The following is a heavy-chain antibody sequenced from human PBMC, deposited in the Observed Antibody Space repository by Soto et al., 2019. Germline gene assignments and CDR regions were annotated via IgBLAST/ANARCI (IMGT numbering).Heavy chain of an antibody. CDR3: ARWYNWNYWFDP. CDR2: IIPIFGTA. D-gene: IGHD1-7*01. Sequence: SVKVSCKASGGTFSSYAISWVRQAPGQGLEWMGGIIPIFGTANYAQKFQGRVTVTADESTSTAYMELSSLRSEDTAVYYCARWYNWNYWFDPWGQGTLVTVSS. V-gene: IGHV1-69*13. J-gene: IGHJ5*02. CDR1: GGTFSSYA.